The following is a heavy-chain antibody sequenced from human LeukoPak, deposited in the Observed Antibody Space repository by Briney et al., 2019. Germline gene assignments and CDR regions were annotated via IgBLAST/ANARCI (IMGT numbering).Heavy chain of an antibody. CDR1: GYTFTSYA. CDR2: INAGNGNT. Sequence: ASVKVSCKASGYTFTSYAMHWVRQAPGQRLEWMGWINAGNGNTKYSQEFQGRVTITRDTSASTAYMELSSLRSEDMAVYYCARDGNQYNWFDPWGQGTLVTVSS. CDR3: ARDGNQYNWFDP. V-gene: IGHV1-3*03. J-gene: IGHJ5*02.